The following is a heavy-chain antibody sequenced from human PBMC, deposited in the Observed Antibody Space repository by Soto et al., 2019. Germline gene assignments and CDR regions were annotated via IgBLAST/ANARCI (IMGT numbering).Heavy chain of an antibody. CDR3: AKNLVVTATLDYYYYGMDV. D-gene: IGHD2-21*02. Sequence: GGSLRLSCAASGFTFGSYGMHWVRQAPGKGLEWVAVISYDGSNKYYADSVKGRFTISRDNSKNTLYLQMNSLRAEDTAVYYCAKNLVVTATLDYYYYGMDVWGQGTTVTVSS. V-gene: IGHV3-30*18. J-gene: IGHJ6*02. CDR1: GFTFGSYG. CDR2: ISYDGSNK.